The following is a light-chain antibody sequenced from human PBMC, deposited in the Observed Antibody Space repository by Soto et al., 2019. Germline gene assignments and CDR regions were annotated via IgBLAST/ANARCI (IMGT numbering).Light chain of an antibody. CDR3: QQSYSTPWT. CDR2: AAS. CDR1: QSISSY. V-gene: IGKV1-39*01. J-gene: IGKJ5*01. Sequence: DIQMTQYPSSLSASVGDRFTITCRASQSISSYLNWYQQKPGKAPKLLIYAASSLQSGVPSRFSGSGSGTDFTLTISSLQPEDFATYYCQQSYSTPWTFGQGTRLEI.